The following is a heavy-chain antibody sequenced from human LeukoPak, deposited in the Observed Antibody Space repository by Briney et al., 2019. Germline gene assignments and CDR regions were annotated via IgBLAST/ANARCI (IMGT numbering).Heavy chain of an antibody. V-gene: IGHV1-2*06. J-gene: IGHJ5*02. Sequence: ASVKVSCKASGYTFTGYYMHWVRQAPGQGLEWMGRINPNSGGTNYAQKFQGRVTMTRDTSISTAYMELSRLRSDDTAVYYCASRYCSSTSCRINWFDPWGQGTLVTVSS. CDR1: GYTFTGYY. CDR3: ASRYCSSTSCRINWFDP. D-gene: IGHD2-2*01. CDR2: INPNSGGT.